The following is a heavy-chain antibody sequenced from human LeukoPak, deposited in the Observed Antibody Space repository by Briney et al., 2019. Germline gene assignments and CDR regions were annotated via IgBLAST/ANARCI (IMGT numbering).Heavy chain of an antibody. V-gene: IGHV4-4*07. CDR3: ASLLGYYDSSGYYNYFDY. CDR2: IYTSGST. Sequence: SETLSLTCTVSGGSISSYYWSWIRQPAGKGLEWIGRIYTSGSTNYNPSLKSRVTMSVDTSKNQFSLKLSSVTAADTAVYYCASLLGYYDSSGYYNYFDYWGQGTLVTVSS. CDR1: GGSISSYY. D-gene: IGHD3-22*01. J-gene: IGHJ4*02.